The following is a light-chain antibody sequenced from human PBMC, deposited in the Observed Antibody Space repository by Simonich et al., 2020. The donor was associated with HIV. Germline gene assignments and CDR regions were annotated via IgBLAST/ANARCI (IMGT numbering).Light chain of an antibody. J-gene: IGKJ1*01. CDR1: QGISTW. CDR2: KAS. V-gene: IGKV1-5*03. Sequence: DIQLTQSPSTLSASVGDRVTITCRPSQGISTWLAWYQQKPGKAPKLLIYKASSLESGVPSRFSGSGAGTEFTLTIASLQPDDSATYYCQQYNSYWTFGQGTKVEIK. CDR3: QQYNSYWT.